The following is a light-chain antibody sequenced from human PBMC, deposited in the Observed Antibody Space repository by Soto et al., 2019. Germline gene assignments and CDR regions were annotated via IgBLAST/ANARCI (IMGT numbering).Light chain of an antibody. CDR2: GNS. V-gene: IGLV1-40*01. Sequence: QSVLTQPPSVSGAPGQRVTISCTGSSSNIGAGYDVHWYQQLPGTAPKLLIYGNSNRPSGVPDRFSGSKSGTSASLAITGLQAEDEADYYCQSYGSSRGGFGTGTKVTFL. CDR1: SSNIGAGYD. J-gene: IGLJ1*01. CDR3: QSYGSSRGG.